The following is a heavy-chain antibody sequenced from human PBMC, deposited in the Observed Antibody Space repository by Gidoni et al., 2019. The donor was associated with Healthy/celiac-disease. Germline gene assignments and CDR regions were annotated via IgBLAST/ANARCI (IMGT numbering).Heavy chain of an antibody. Sequence: EVQLVESGGGLVKPGGSLRLSCAASGFTFGSYSMNWVRQAPGKGLGWFSSISSSSSYIYYADSVKGRFTISRDKAKNSLYMQMNSLRAEDTAVYYCARDVVDSRGYWGQGTLVTVSS. CDR2: ISSSSSYI. D-gene: IGHD6-13*01. J-gene: IGHJ4*02. V-gene: IGHV3-21*01. CDR1: GFTFGSYS. CDR3: ARDVVDSRGY.